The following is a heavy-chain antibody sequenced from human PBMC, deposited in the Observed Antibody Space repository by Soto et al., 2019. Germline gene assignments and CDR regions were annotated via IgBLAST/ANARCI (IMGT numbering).Heavy chain of an antibody. Sequence: QVQLVQSGAEVKKPGASVKVSCKASGYTFTSYGISWVRQAPGQGLEWMGWISAYNGNTNYAQKLEGRVTMTRDTSTSTAYMELRSLRSDATAVYYCAREGDSSSSYYYYYMDVWGKGTTVTVSS. D-gene: IGHD6-6*01. V-gene: IGHV1-18*01. CDR2: ISAYNGNT. CDR1: GYTFTSYG. CDR3: AREGDSSSSYYYYYMDV. J-gene: IGHJ6*03.